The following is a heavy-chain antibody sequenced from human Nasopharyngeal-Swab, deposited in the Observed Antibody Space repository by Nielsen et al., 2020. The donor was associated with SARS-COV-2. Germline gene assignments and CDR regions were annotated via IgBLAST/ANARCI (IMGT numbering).Heavy chain of an antibody. D-gene: IGHD5-24*01. V-gene: IGHV4-59*02. J-gene: IGHJ5*01. CDR3: AKEGYSTSANWFDS. CDR2: ISHRGTT. Sequence: SETLSLTCTVSGGSVNSHYWSWIRQPPGKGLEWIGYISHRGTTKYNPSLKSRGTISVDTSKNQVSLNLNSVTAADTAVYYCAKEGYSTSANWFDSWGQGTLVAVSS. CDR1: GGSVNSHY.